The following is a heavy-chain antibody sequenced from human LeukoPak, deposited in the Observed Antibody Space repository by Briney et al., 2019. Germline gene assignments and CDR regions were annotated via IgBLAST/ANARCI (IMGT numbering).Heavy chain of an antibody. Sequence: GGSLRLSCATSGLTFTSHGFHWVRQAPGKGLEWVAVIWYDGSNKYYADSVKGRFTISRDNSKNTLYLQMNSLRAEDTAVYYCAREGYDFWSGYYHFGYWGQGTLVTVSS. J-gene: IGHJ4*02. CDR1: GLTFTSHG. D-gene: IGHD3-3*01. V-gene: IGHV3-33*01. CDR2: IWYDGSNK. CDR3: AREGYDFWSGYYHFGY.